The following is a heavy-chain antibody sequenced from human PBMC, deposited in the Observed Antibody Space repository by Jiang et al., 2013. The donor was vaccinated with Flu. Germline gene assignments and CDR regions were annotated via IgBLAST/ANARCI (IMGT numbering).Heavy chain of an antibody. CDR3: ARGGEVRNWFDP. J-gene: IGHJ5*02. D-gene: IGHD2/OR15-2a*01. Sequence: LLKPSETLSLTCAVYGGSFSGFYWSWIRQTPGKGLEWIGEINHSGNTNYNPSLKSRVTISSDTSKSQFSLKLSSVTAADTAVYYCARGGEVRNWFDPWGPGNPGHRVL. CDR2: INHSGNT. V-gene: IGHV4-34*01. CDR1: GGSFSGFY.